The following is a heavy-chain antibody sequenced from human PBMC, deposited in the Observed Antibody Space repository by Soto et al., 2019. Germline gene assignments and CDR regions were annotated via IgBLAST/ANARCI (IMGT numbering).Heavy chain of an antibody. CDR1: GFTFSSYE. CDR2: ISSTGSGT. D-gene: IGHD2-8*02. V-gene: IGHV3-48*03. Sequence: PGGSLRLSCAASGFTFSSYEMHWVRQAPGKGLEWISYISSTGSGTLYADSVRGRFTMSRDNTKNSVSLQMSGLRAEDTAVYYCVRDLHEPLATDALRVANWGQGTQVTVSS. CDR3: VRDLHEPLATDALRVAN. J-gene: IGHJ4*02.